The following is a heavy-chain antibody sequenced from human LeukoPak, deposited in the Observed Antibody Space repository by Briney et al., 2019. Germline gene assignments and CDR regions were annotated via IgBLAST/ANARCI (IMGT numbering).Heavy chain of an antibody. D-gene: IGHD3-10*01. CDR2: IYYSGST. CDR1: GGSISSYY. Sequence: SETLSLTCTVSGGSISSYYWSWIRQPPGKGLEWIGNIYYSGSTNYNPSLKSRVTISVDTSKNQFSLKLSSVTAADTAVYYCARDSAGSYNYYYYYYMDVWGKGTTVTISS. J-gene: IGHJ6*03. V-gene: IGHV4-59*12. CDR3: ARDSAGSYNYYYYYYMDV.